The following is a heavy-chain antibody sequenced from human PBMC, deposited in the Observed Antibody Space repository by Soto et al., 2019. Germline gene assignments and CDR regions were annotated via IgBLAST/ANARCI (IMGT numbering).Heavy chain of an antibody. CDR3: AHMAQGADYS. Sequence: QITLKESGPPLVKPTQTLTLTCTFSGFSLSTSGVGVGWIRQPPGKALEWLALIYWDDDKRYSPSLKSRLTTTKHTAKNHVVLTMTNMDPVDTATYHCAHMAQGADYSWGQGTLVTVSS. CDR2: IYWDDDK. CDR1: GFSLSTSGVG. J-gene: IGHJ4*02. V-gene: IGHV2-5*02. D-gene: IGHD2-21*01.